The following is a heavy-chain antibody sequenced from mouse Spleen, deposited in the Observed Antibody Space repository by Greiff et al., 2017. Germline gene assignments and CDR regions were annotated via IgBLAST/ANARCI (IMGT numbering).Heavy chain of an antibody. CDR2: ISYDGSN. CDR3: ARDYGSSYDYFDY. CDR1: GYSITSGYY. D-gene: IGHD1-1*01. J-gene: IGHJ2*01. V-gene: IGHV3-6*01. Sequence: EVKVEESGPGLVKPSQSLSLTCSVTGYSITSGYYWNWIRQFPGNKLEWMGYISYDGSNNYNPSLKNRISITRDTSKNQFFLKLNSVTTEDTATYYCARDYGSSYDYFDYWGQGTTLTVSS.